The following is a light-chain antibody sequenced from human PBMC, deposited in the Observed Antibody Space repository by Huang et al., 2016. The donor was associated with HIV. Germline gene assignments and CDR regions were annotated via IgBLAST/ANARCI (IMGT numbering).Light chain of an antibody. CDR3: QQSYRTPRT. CDR1: QAIDKY. Sequence: IQMTQFPTSLSASVEDRVTITCRAGQAIDKYLNWYQQKSGRAPRLLIYGASKLQSGVPSRFSGRASGTHFSLTINSLQPDDSAIYYCQQSYRTPRTFGQGTNLEI. J-gene: IGKJ2*01. CDR2: GAS. V-gene: IGKV1-39*01.